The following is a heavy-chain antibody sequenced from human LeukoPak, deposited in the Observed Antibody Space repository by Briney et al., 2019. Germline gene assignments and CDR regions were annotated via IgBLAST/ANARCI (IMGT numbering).Heavy chain of an antibody. D-gene: IGHD6-19*01. CDR1: GFTFDDYA. J-gene: IGHJ3*02. V-gene: IGHV3-9*01. CDR3: AKDTGIAVARAFDI. CDR2: ISWNSGSI. Sequence: GGSLRLSCAASGFTFDDYAMHWVRQAPGKGLEWVSGISWNSGSIGYADSVKGRFTISRDNAKNSLYLQMNSLRAEDTALYYCAKDTGIAVARAFDIWGQGTMVTVSS.